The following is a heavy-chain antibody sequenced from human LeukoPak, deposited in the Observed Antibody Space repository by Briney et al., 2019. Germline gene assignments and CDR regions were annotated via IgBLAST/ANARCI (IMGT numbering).Heavy chain of an antibody. J-gene: IGHJ5*02. CDR3: ARYCSSTSCYSWFDP. CDR1: RYTFTSYA. CDR2: INTNTGNP. D-gene: IGHD2-2*01. Sequence: ASVKVSCKASRYTFTSYAMNWVRQAPGQGLEWMGWINTNTGNPTYAQGFTGRFVFSLDTSVSTAYLQICSLKAEDTAVYYCARYCSSTSCYSWFDPWGQGTLVTVSS. V-gene: IGHV7-4-1*01.